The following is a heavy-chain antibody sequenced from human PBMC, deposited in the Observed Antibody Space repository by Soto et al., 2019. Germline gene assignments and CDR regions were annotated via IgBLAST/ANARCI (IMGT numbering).Heavy chain of an antibody. CDR2: IYYDGST. CDR1: GASISSGNYY. J-gene: IGHJ4*02. CDR3: ARDSGAYPPFDS. Sequence: PSETLSLTCTVSGASISSGNYYWSWIRPPPAKGLEWIGNIYYDGSTYYSPSLKSRVTMSADTSKNQFSLKLNSVTAADTAVYYCARDSGAYPPFDSWGQGTLVTVSS. D-gene: IGHD1-26*01. V-gene: IGHV4-61*01.